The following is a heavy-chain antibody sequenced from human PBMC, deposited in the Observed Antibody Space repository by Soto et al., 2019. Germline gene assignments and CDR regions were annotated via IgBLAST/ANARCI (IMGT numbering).Heavy chain of an antibody. CDR3: AHSRCGGDCLQSYSSPYYYGMDV. J-gene: IGHJ6*02. V-gene: IGHV2-5*02. Sequence: QITLKESGPTLVKPTQTLTLTCTFSGFSLSTSGVGVGWIRQPPGKALEWLALIYWDDDKRYSPSLNSRLTITTDTSKNQMVLTMTNMDPVDTATYYCAHSRCGGDCLQSYSSPYYYGMDVWGQGTTVTVSS. CDR2: IYWDDDK. D-gene: IGHD2-21*02. CDR1: GFSLSTSGVG.